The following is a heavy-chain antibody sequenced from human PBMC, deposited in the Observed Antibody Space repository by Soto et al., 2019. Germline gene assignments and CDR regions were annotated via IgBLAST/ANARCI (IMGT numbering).Heavy chain of an antibody. V-gene: IGHV4-34*01. Sequence: SETLSLTCAVYGGSFSGYYWSWIRQPPGKGLEWIGEINHSGSTNYNPSLKSRVTISVDTSKNQFSLKLSSVIAADTAVYYCARGSWLRRFTDYYYMDVWGKGTTVTVSS. CDR1: GGSFSGYY. CDR2: INHSGST. J-gene: IGHJ6*03. D-gene: IGHD5-12*01. CDR3: ARGSWLRRFTDYYYMDV.